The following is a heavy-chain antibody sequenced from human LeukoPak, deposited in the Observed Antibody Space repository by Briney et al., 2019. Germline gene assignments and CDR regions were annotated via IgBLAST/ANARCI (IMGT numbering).Heavy chain of an antibody. J-gene: IGHJ6*03. Sequence: GGSLRLSCEASGIPFSTNSMNWVRQAPGKGLEWVSYISSSGSTKYYADSVKGRFTISRDNAKNSVYLQMNSLRAEDTAVYYCARGQDYYYYYMDVWGKGTTVIVSS. CDR3: ARGQDYYYYYMDV. CDR1: GIPFSTNS. CDR2: ISSSGSTK. V-gene: IGHV3-48*01.